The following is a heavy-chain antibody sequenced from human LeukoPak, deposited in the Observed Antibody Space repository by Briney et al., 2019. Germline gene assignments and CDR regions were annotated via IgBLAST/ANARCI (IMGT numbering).Heavy chain of an antibody. D-gene: IGHD1-1*01. CDR1: GFTFSSHW. V-gene: IGHV3-74*01. CDR3: ARGRDNEPFDY. Sequence: GGSLRLSCAASGFTFSSHWIHWVRQAPGKGLVWVSGINRDGSSTSYADSVKGRFTISRDNAKNTLYLQMNSLRAEDTAVYYCARGRDNEPFDYWGQGTLVTVSS. CDR2: INRDGSST. J-gene: IGHJ4*02.